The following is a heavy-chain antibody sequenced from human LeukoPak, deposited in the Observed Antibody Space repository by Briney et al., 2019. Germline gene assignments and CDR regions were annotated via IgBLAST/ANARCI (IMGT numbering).Heavy chain of an antibody. V-gene: IGHV1-69*05. J-gene: IGHJ5*02. Sequence: ASVKVSCKASGGTFSSYAISWVRQAPGQGLEWMGGIIPILGTANYAQKFQGRVTITTDESTRTDYMELSRLRSEDTAVYYCARDANRGFDPWGQGSLVTVSS. CDR1: GGTFSSYA. CDR3: ARDANRGFDP. CDR2: IIPILGTA.